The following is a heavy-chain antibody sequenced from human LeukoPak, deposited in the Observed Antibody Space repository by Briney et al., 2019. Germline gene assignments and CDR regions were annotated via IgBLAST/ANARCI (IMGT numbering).Heavy chain of an antibody. D-gene: IGHD1-26*01. Sequence: GGSLRLSCAASGFTFSSYTMNWVRQAPGKGLEWGSSIDSSNYYIYYADSVKGRFTISRDNAKNSLYLQMNRLRAEDTAVYYCARDPTSSWETAFDIWGQGTMVTVSS. CDR1: GFTFSSYT. J-gene: IGHJ3*02. CDR3: ARDPTSSWETAFDI. V-gene: IGHV3-21*01. CDR2: IDSSNYYI.